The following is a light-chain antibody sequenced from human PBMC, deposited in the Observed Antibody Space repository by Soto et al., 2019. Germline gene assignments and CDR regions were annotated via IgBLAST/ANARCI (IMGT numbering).Light chain of an antibody. CDR3: QQYGSHWT. V-gene: IGKV3-20*01. J-gene: IGKJ1*01. Sequence: EIVLTQSPGTLSLSPGERATLSCRASQSVSSSYLAWYQQKPGQAPRLLIYGASSRATGIPDRFSGSGSGTYFTLTISRLEPEDCAVYYWQQYGSHWTFGQGTKVEIK. CDR1: QSVSSSY. CDR2: GAS.